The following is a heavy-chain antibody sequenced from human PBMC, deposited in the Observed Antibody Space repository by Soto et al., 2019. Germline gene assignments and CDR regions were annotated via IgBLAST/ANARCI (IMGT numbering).Heavy chain of an antibody. CDR2: ISGSGGGT. CDR3: ARESDH. J-gene: IGHJ4*02. Sequence: EVRLLESGGGLVQPGGSLRLSCAASGFTFSSYAMSWVRQAPGKGLEWVSNISGSGGGTYYADAMKGRFTISRDNSKNTLYLQMYSLRVEDTAVYYCARESDHWGQGTLVTVSS. CDR1: GFTFSSYA. V-gene: IGHV3-23*01.